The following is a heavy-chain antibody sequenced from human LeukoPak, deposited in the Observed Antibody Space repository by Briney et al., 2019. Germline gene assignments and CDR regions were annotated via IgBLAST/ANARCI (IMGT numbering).Heavy chain of an antibody. CDR3: ARRVEMATIPFDY. CDR1: GGSFSGYY. Sequence: SSETLSLTCAVYGGSFSGYYWSWIRQPPGKGLEWIGEINHSGSTNYNPSLKSRVTISVDTSKNQFSLKLSSVTAADTAVYYCARRVEMATIPFDYWGQGTLVTVSS. V-gene: IGHV4-34*01. J-gene: IGHJ4*02. D-gene: IGHD5-24*01. CDR2: INHSGST.